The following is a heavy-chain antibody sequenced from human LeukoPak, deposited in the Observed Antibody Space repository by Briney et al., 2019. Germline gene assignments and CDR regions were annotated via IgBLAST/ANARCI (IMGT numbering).Heavy chain of an antibody. D-gene: IGHD3-10*01. CDR3: ARYSIPLITMVRGVSGFDY. CDR1: GFTVSSNY. Sequence: GGSLRLSCAASGFTVSSNYMSWVRQAPGKGLEWASVIYSGGSTYYADSVKGRFTISRDNSKNTPYPQMNSLRAEDTAVYYCARYSIPLITMVRGVSGFDYWGQGTLVTVSS. CDR2: IYSGGST. V-gene: IGHV3-53*01. J-gene: IGHJ4*02.